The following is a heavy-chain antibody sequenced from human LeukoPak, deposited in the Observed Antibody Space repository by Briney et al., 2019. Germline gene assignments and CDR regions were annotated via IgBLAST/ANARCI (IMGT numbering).Heavy chain of an antibody. CDR2: IYCSGST. J-gene: IGHJ6*02. V-gene: IGHV4-39*01. D-gene: IGHD2-15*01. CDR3: ARHVAHGMDV. CDR1: GGSISSSSYY. Sequence: PSETLSLTCTVSGGSISSSSYYWGWIRQPPEKGLEWIGSIYCSGSTYYNASLKSRVTISVDTSKNQFSLKLSSVTAADTAVYYCARHVAHGMDVWGQGTTVTVSS.